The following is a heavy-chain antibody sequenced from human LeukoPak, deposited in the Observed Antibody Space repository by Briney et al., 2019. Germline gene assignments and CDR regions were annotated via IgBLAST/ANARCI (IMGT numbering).Heavy chain of an antibody. CDR1: GGTFSSYA. V-gene: IGHV1-69*01. CDR2: IIPIFGTA. Sequence: GSPVKVSCKASGGTFSSYAISWVRQAPGQGLEWMGGIIPIFGTANYAQKFQGRVTITADESTSTAYMELSSLRSEDTAVYYCARCGSSTSCQRELSFDYWGQGTLVTVSS. J-gene: IGHJ4*02. CDR3: ARCGSSTSCQRELSFDY. D-gene: IGHD2-2*01.